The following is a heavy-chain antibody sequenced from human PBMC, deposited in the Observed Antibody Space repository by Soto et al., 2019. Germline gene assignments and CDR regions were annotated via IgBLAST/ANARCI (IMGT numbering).Heavy chain of an antibody. CDR3: ARHAYNFLTFDS. CDR2: ISGSSSTI. J-gene: IGHJ4*02. V-gene: IGHV3-48*01. CDR1: GFTFSSFS. Sequence: GGSLRLSCAASGFTFSSFSMNWVRQAPGKGLEWVSYISGSSSTIYYADSVKGRFTISRDNAKNSLYLQMDSLRAEDTAVYYCARHAYNFLTFDSWGQGTLVTVSS. D-gene: IGHD1-1*01.